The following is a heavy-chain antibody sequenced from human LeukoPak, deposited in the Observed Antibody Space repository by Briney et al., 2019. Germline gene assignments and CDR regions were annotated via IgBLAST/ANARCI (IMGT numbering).Heavy chain of an antibody. Sequence: TGGSLRLSCAASGFTFSSYAMHWVRQAPGKGLEFVSAISSSGGSTYYANSVKGRFTISRDHSKNTLYLQMGSLRAEDMAVYYCARVGSGSYHMDYFDYWGQGTLVTVSS. D-gene: IGHD1-26*01. V-gene: IGHV3-64*01. CDR1: GFTFSSYA. CDR3: ARVGSGSYHMDYFDY. J-gene: IGHJ4*02. CDR2: ISSSGGST.